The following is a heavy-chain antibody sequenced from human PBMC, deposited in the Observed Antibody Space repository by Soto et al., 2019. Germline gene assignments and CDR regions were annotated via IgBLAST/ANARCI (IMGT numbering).Heavy chain of an antibody. CDR2: INSDGSST. CDR1: GFTFSSYW. V-gene: IGHV3-74*01. J-gene: IGHJ6*02. Sequence: GGSLRLSCAASGFTFSSYWMHWVRQAPGKGLVWVSRINSDGSSTSYADSVKGRFTISRDNAKNTLYLQMNSLRAEDTAVYYCARADLILTGYYNMEDYYYYGMDVWGQGTTVTVSS. CDR3: ARADLILTGYYNMEDYYYYGMDV. D-gene: IGHD3-9*01.